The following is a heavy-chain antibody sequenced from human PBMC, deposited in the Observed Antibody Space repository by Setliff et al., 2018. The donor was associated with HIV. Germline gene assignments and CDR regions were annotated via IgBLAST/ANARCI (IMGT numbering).Heavy chain of an antibody. CDR3: ARGLSSPFAAGL. Sequence: PSETLSLTCTVSGGSISSHYWGWLRQPPGKGLEWIGSISYTGGTNHNPSLQSRVTMSIDTSKDQFSLTLSSLTSSDTAVYYCARGLSSPFAAGLWGQGTLVTVSS. CDR1: GGSISSHY. V-gene: IGHV4-59*11. CDR2: ISYTGGT. J-gene: IGHJ4*02. D-gene: IGHD6-13*01.